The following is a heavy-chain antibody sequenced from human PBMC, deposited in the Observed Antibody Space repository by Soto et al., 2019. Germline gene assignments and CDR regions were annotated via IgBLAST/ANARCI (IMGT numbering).Heavy chain of an antibody. CDR3: ARDPPHYYDSSGYYGGPITYGMDV. D-gene: IGHD3-22*01. J-gene: IGHJ6*02. CDR1: GFTFSSYA. Sequence: GGSLRLSCAASGFTFSSYAMHWVRQAPGKGLEWVAVISYDGSNKYYADSVKGRFTISRDNSKNTLYLQMNSLRAEDTAVYYCARDPPHYYDSSGYYGGPITYGMDVWGQGTTVTVSS. CDR2: ISYDGSNK. V-gene: IGHV3-30-3*01.